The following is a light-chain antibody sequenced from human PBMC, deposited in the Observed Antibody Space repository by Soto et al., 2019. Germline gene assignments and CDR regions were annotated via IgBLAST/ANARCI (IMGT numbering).Light chain of an antibody. V-gene: IGKV1-39*01. CDR3: QQSHSNPRLS. CDR2: AAS. CDR1: QSISNF. J-gene: IGKJ4*01. Sequence: DIQMTQSPSSLSASVGDKLTITCRANQSISNFLNWYQKKPGEVPRLLIFAASRLESGVRSRFRGSGSGTDFTLTINSLQPEDFATYYCQQSHSNPRLSFGGGTRV.